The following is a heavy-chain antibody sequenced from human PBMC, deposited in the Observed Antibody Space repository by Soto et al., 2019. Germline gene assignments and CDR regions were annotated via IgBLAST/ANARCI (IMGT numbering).Heavy chain of an antibody. CDR1: GFTFSSYG. CDR2: IWYDGSNK. D-gene: IGHD6-6*01. CDR3: ARDLGAARPGTFDY. J-gene: IGHJ4*02. Sequence: GGSLRLSCAASGFTFSSYGMHWVRQAPGKGLEWVAVIWYDGSNKYYADSVKGRFTISRDNSKNTLYLQMNSLRAEDTAVYYCARDLGAARPGTFDYWGQGTLVTVSS. V-gene: IGHV3-33*01.